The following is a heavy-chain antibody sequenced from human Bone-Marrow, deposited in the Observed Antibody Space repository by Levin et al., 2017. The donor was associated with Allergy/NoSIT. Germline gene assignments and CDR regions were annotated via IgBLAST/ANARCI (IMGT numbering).Heavy chain of an antibody. J-gene: IGHJ5*01. V-gene: IGHV3-20*04. Sequence: GGSLRLSCEASGFTFDDFGMSWVRQPPGKGLEWVSGINWSGGRTIYADSVKGRFTISRDNGKNSLNLQMNSLRAEDTALYFCARVFSGSGPAARFGSWGHGTLVTVSP. D-gene: IGHD2-2*01. CDR1: GFTFDDFG. CDR3: ARVFSGSGPAARFGS. CDR2: INWSGGRT.